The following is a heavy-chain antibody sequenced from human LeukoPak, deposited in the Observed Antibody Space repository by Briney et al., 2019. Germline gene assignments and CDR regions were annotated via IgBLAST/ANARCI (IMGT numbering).Heavy chain of an antibody. Sequence: SETLSLTCTVSGGSISSYYWSWIRQPAGKGLEWIGRIYTSGSTNYNPSLKSRVIMSVDTPKNQFSLKLSSVTAADTAIYYCARGDWSGYYSYFDYWGQGTLVTVSS. J-gene: IGHJ4*02. V-gene: IGHV4-4*07. D-gene: IGHD3-3*01. CDR1: GGSISSYY. CDR3: ARGDWSGYYSYFDY. CDR2: IYTSGST.